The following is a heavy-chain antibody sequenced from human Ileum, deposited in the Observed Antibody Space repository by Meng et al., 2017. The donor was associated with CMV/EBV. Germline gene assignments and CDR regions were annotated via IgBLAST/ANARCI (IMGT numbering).Heavy chain of an antibody. D-gene: IGHD2-2*01. V-gene: IGHV4-4*07. J-gene: IGHJ4*02. CDR1: GGSISGYY. CDR3: ARGSSSWAFDY. CDR2: VYSSGST. Sequence: VQLREWGPGLVKPSDTLSLTCTVSGGSISGYYWSWIRKPATKGLEWIGRVYSSGSTDYNPSLQSRVTMSVDTSKNQFSLKLSSVTAADTAVYYCARGSSSWAFDYWGQGTLVTVSS.